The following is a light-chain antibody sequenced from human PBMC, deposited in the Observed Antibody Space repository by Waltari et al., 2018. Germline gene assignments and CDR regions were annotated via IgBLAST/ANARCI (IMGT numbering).Light chain of an antibody. CDR3: CSYAGRGTYV. CDR2: EVF. Sequence: QSALTQPASVSGTPGQPTPISCSGTTSDVGSYDLVSWYQQHPGEAPKLLICEVFKRPPDTSSRFSGAKSGSTASLTISGLQPEDEADYYCCSYAGRGTYVFGSGTKVTVL. CDR1: TSDVGSYDL. V-gene: IGLV2-23*02. J-gene: IGLJ1*01.